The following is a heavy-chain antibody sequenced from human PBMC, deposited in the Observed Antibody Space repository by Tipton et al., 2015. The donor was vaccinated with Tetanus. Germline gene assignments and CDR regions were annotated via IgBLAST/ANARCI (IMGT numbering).Heavy chain of an antibody. CDR2: ISYDGSNK. CDR1: GFTFSTYG. CDR3: AKDVPLYSSGWHFRPDY. D-gene: IGHD6-19*01. J-gene: IGHJ4*02. Sequence: SLRLSCAASGFTFSTYGMHWVRQAPGKGLEWVTVISYDGSNKYYADSVRGRFTISRDNSKNTLYLQMNSLRAEDTAVYYCAKDVPLYSSGWHFRPDYWGQGTLVTVSS. V-gene: IGHV3-30*18.